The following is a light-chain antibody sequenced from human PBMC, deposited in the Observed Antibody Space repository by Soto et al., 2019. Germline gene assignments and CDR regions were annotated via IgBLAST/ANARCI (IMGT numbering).Light chain of an antibody. CDR1: QSVNSN. J-gene: IGKJ1*01. CDR3: QQYNNWPGT. Sequence: EIVMTQSPATLSVSPGERATLSCRASQSVNSNLAWYQQKPGQAPRLLIYGASTRATGIPARFSGSGSGTEFTLTISSLQSEDFAVYYCQQYNNWPGTFGQGTQVEIK. CDR2: GAS. V-gene: IGKV3-15*01.